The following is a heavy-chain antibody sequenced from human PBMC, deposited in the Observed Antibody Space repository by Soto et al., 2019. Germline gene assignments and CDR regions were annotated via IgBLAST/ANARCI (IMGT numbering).Heavy chain of an antibody. Sequence: EVLLVESGGGLVQPGGSLRLSCAASGFTFSSYWMSWARQGPGKGLEWVAVIKHDSSETYYVDSVKGRFTVSRDNAKKSLYLQMNSLRAEDSAIYYCAKDTRLRLGDLSFDAFDSWGQGTLVTVSS. CDR1: GFTFSSYW. J-gene: IGHJ4*02. CDR2: IKHDSSET. CDR3: AKDTRLRLGDLSFDAFDS. V-gene: IGHV3-7*03. D-gene: IGHD3-16*02.